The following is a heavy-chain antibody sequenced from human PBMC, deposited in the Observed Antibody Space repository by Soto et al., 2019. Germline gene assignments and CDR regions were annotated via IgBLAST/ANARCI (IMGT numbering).Heavy chain of an antibody. V-gene: IGHV1-69*02. CDR1: GGTFSSYT. CDR3: ARGGGSSGWSDY. D-gene: IGHD6-19*01. CDR2: IIPILGIA. Sequence: QVQLVQSGAEVKKPGSSVKVSCKASGGTFSSYTISWVRQAPGQGLEWMGRIIPILGIANYAQKFQGRVTITAAKSTRTAYIELSILRSEDTAVYSCARGGGSSGWSDYWGQGTLVTVSS. J-gene: IGHJ4*02.